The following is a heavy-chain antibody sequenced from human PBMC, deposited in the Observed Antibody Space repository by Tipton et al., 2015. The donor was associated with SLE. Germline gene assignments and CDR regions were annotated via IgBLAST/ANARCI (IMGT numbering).Heavy chain of an antibody. Sequence: SLRLSCVASGFSFSSHAVNWARQAPGKGLEWVGAISGDGDATYYADSVKGRFTISRDNSKNTLYLHMASLTADDTAIYFCARGSRWGQGTLVTVSS. CDR1: GFSFSSHA. V-gene: IGHV3-23*01. J-gene: IGHJ4*02. CDR2: ISGDGDAT. CDR3: ARGSR.